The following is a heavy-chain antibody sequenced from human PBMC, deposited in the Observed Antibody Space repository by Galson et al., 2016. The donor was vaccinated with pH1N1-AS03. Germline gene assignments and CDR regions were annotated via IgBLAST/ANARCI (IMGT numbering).Heavy chain of an antibody. V-gene: IGHV1-69*06. D-gene: IGHD2/OR15-2a*01. CDR2: ITPVFGTT. J-gene: IGHJ4*02. Sequence: SVKVSCKASGGTLSNSGISWVRQAPGQGLEWMGRITPVFGTTNYAQKFQDRVSITADKSTSTAYMELSSLRSEDTAVHYCARAGTLLHYFDYWGQGTLVTVSS. CDR3: ARAGTLLHYFDY. CDR1: GGTLSNSG.